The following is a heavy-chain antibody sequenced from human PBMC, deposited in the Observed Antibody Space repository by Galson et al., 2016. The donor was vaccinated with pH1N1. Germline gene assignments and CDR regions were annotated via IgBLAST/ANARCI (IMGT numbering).Heavy chain of an antibody. CDR3: AKDHFGYDQSGAFDF. V-gene: IGHV3-30*18. CDR1: GFTLDDYA. J-gene: IGHJ3*01. D-gene: IGHD1-14*01. Sequence: SLRLSCAASGFTLDDYAMHWVRQAPGKGLEWVAVISYDGNNKYYADSVKGRFAISRDNSKKTLYLQMNSLRAEDTAVYYCAKDHFGYDQSGAFDFWGQGTMVTVSS. CDR2: ISYDGNNK.